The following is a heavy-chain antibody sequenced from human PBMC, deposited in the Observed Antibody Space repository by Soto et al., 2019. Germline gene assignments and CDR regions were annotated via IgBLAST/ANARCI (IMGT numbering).Heavy chain of an antibody. V-gene: IGHV4-39*01. CDR1: GGSISSSSYY. CDR3: AKYSSSSSDY. CDR2: IYYSGST. J-gene: IGHJ4*02. Sequence: SETLSLTCTVSGGSISSSSYYWGWIRQPPGKGLEWIGSIYYSGSTYYNPSLKSRVTIFVDTSKNQFSLKLSSVTAADTAVYYCAKYSSSSSDYWGQGTLVTVS. D-gene: IGHD6-6*01.